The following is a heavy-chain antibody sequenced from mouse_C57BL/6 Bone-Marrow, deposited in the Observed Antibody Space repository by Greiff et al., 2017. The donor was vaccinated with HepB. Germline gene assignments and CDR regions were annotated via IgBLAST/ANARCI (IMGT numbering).Heavy chain of an antibody. Sequence: EVKLQQSGPELVKPGASVKISCKASGYTFTDYYMNWVKQSHGKSLEWIGDINPNNGGTSYNQKFKGKATLTVDKSSSTAYMELRSLTSEDSAVYYCARGGWLLRGDYWGQGTTLTVSS. CDR3: ARGGWLLRGDY. D-gene: IGHD2-3*01. J-gene: IGHJ2*01. CDR1: GYTFTDYY. V-gene: IGHV1-26*01. CDR2: INPNNGGT.